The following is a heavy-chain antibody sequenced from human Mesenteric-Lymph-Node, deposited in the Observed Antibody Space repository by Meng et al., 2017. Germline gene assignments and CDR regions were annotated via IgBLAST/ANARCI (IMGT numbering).Heavy chain of an antibody. J-gene: IGHJ4*02. CDR2: IWYDGSNK. V-gene: IGHV3-33*01. Sequence: GESLKIPCAASGFTFSSYGMHWVRQAPGKGLEWVAVIWYDGSNKYYADSVKGRFTISRDNSKNTLYLQMNSLRAEDTAVYYCARDYSSSSTGYFDYWGQGTLVTVSS. CDR1: GFTFSSYG. CDR3: ARDYSSSSTGYFDY. D-gene: IGHD6-13*01.